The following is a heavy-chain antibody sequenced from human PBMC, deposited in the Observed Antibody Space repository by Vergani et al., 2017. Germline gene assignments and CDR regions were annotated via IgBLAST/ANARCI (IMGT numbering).Heavy chain of an antibody. CDR3: ARMYSSSWQTTYYYYGMDV. CDR1: GFTFSSYA. J-gene: IGHJ6*02. CDR2: ISGSGGST. Sequence: EVQLLESGGGLVQPGGSLRLSCAASGFTFSSYAMSWVRQAPGKGLEWVSAISGSGGSTYYADSVKGRFTISRDNSKNTLYLQMNSLRAEDTAVYYCARMYSSSWQTTYYYYGMDVWGQGTTVTVSS. V-gene: IGHV3-23*01. D-gene: IGHD6-13*01.